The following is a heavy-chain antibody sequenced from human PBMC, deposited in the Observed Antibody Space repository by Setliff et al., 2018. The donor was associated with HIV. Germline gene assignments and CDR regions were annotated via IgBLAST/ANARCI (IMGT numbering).Heavy chain of an antibody. CDR2: VYYGGIT. CDR1: GVATDSNY. D-gene: IGHD6-13*01. J-gene: IGHJ4*02. Sequence: LSETLSLTCTVPGVATDSNYWTWIRQSPGKGLEWIGYVYYGGITNYSPSLKSRVSISIDTSKNQFYLNLGSVTTADTAVYFCARGIRTAAAPTFDHWGQGALVTVSS. V-gene: IGHV4-59*01. CDR3: ARGIRTAAAPTFDH.